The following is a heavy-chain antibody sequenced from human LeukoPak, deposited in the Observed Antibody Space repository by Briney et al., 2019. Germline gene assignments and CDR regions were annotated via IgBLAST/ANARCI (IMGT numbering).Heavy chain of an antibody. CDR2: ISAYNGNT. Sequence: GASVKVSCKASGYTSTSYGISWVRQAPGQGLEWMGWISAYNGNTNYAQKLQGRVTMTTDTSTSTAYMELRSLRSDDTAVYYCARVGGSSWRGNYYYGMDVWGQGTTVTVSS. CDR1: GYTSTSYG. V-gene: IGHV1-18*01. D-gene: IGHD6-13*01. J-gene: IGHJ6*02. CDR3: ARVGGSSWRGNYYYGMDV.